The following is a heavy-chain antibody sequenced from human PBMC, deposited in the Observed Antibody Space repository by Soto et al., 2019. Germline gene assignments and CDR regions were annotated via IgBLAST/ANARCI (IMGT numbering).Heavy chain of an antibody. D-gene: IGHD3-22*01. CDR2: IHKSGTRT. J-gene: IGHJ4*02. CDR3: AKEIDDYYDSSHNLDS. Sequence: SGGSLRLSCAASGFTFASYAMNWVRQAPGKRLEWVSTIHKSGTRTYYADSVKGRFTISRDNSKSILFLHMNTLRAEDTAVYYCAKEIDDYYDSSHNLDSWGQGTLVTVSS. CDR1: GFTFASYA. V-gene: IGHV3-23*05.